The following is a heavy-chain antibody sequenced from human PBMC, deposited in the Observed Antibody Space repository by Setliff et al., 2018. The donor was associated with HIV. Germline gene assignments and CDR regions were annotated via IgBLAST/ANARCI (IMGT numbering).Heavy chain of an antibody. V-gene: IGHV4-4*02. J-gene: IGHJ6*02. Sequence: SETLSLTCAVSGGSISSDNWWTWVRQPPGKGLEWIGEIYHSEYTNYNASLKSRVSMSVDKSKNQFSLKLTSVTAADTAVYYCARGHCSGTNCYGVDYYGMDAWGQGTTVTVSS. CDR1: GGSISSDNW. CDR3: ARGHCSGTNCYGVDYYGMDA. CDR2: IYHSEYT. D-gene: IGHD2-2*01.